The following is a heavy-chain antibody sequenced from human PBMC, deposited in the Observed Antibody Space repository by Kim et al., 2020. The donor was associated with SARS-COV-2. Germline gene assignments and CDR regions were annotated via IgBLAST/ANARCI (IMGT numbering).Heavy chain of an antibody. D-gene: IGHD3-9*01. CDR1: GGSFSGYY. V-gene: IGHV4-34*01. Sequence: SETLSLTCAVYGGSFSGYYWSWIRQPPGKGLEWIGEINHSGSTNYNPSLKSRLTISVDTSKNQFSLKLSSVTAADTAVYYCARSLNYDILTGYSPGLNYFDYWGQGTLVTVSA. J-gene: IGHJ4*02. CDR3: ARSLNYDILTGYSPGLNYFDY. CDR2: INHSGST.